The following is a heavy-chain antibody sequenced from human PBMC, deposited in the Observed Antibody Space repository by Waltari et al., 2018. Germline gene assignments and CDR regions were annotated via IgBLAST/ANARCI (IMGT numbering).Heavy chain of an antibody. CDR2: IRYDGSNK. V-gene: IGHV3-30*02. D-gene: IGHD2-2*01. Sequence: QVQLVESGGGVVQPGGSLRLSCAASGFPFSSYGMHWVRQAPGKGLEWVAFIRYDGSNKYYADSVKGRFTISRDNSKNTLYLQMNSLRAEDTAVYYCAKVGGYCSSTSCTNFDYWGQGTLVTVSS. J-gene: IGHJ4*02. CDR1: GFPFSSYG. CDR3: AKVGGYCSSTSCTNFDY.